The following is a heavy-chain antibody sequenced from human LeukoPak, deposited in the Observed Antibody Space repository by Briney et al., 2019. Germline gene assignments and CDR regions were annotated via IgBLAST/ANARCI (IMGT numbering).Heavy chain of an antibody. J-gene: IGHJ4*02. CDR2: IYSTGST. Sequence: SETLSLTCGVSGDSISSGNYYWTWIRQPAGKGLEWIGRIYSTGSTNYNPSLKSRVTISVDTSKNQFPLRLSSVTAADTAVYYCAKAPRGTYYFDYWGQGTLVTVSS. CDR3: AKAPRGTYYFDY. CDR1: GDSISSGNYY. V-gene: IGHV4-61*02. D-gene: IGHD3-16*01.